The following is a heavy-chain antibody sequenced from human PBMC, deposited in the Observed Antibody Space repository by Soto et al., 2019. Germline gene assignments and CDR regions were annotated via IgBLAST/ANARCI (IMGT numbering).Heavy chain of an antibody. CDR3: ARALLVLPSWFDP. D-gene: IGHD3-10*01. CDR2: IYHSGST. CDR1: GYSISSGYY. Sequence: SETLSLTCAVSGYSISSGYYWGWIRQPPGKGLEWIGSIYHSGSTYYNPSLKSRVTISVDTSKNQFSLKLSSVTAADTAVYYCARALLVLPSWFDPWGQGTLVTVSS. V-gene: IGHV4-38-2*01. J-gene: IGHJ5*02.